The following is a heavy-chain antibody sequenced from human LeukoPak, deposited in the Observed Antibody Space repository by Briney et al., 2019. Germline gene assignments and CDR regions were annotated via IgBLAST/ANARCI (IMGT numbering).Heavy chain of an antibody. J-gene: IGHJ3*02. CDR2: INHSGST. CDR1: GGSFSGYY. D-gene: IGHD3-3*01. Sequence: SETLSLTCAVYGGSFSGYYWNWIRQPPGKGLEWIGEINHSGSTNYNPSLKSRVTISVDTSKNQFSLKLSSVTAADTAVYYCASTIFGVVGDAFDIWGQGTMVTVSS. CDR3: ASTIFGVVGDAFDI. V-gene: IGHV4-34*01.